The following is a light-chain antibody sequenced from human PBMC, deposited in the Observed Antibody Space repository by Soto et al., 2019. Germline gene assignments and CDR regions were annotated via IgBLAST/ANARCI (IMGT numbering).Light chain of an antibody. J-gene: IGKJ5*01. Sequence: IVLTQSPSTLSVSPGERATLSCRASQSVSSNLAWHQQRPGQAPRLLIYGASTRATGVPARFSGGCSGTEFTLTNTSLQSEDFAVYWCQQYNNCPLTFGPGTRLAIK. CDR2: GAS. CDR1: QSVSSN. V-gene: IGKV3D-15*01. CDR3: QQYNNCPLT.